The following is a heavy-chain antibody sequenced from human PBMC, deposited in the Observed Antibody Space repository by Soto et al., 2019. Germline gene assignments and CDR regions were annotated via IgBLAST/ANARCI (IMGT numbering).Heavy chain of an antibody. Sequence: EVQLVESGGGLVQPGTSLRLSCAASGFTFGDYAMYWVRQAPGKGLEWVSGIYWNRGIIGYADSVKGRFTISRDNVKSLLYLHMNSLRDEDTALYYCTKEAAGYMDVWGKGTTVTVSS. CDR1: GFTFGDYA. V-gene: IGHV3-9*01. D-gene: IGHD6-25*01. J-gene: IGHJ6*03. CDR2: IYWNRGII. CDR3: TKEAAGYMDV.